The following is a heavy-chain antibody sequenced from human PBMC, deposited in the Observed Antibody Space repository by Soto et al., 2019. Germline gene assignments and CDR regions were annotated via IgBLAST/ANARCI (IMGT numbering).Heavy chain of an antibody. J-gene: IGHJ4*02. D-gene: IGHD5-18*01. Sequence: ASVKVSCKASGYTFTSYGISWVRQAPGQGLEWMGWISAYNGNTNYAQKLQGRVTMTTDTSTSTAYMELRSLRSDDTAVYYCARVESRVSSYGASDYWGQGTLVTVSS. CDR2: ISAYNGNT. V-gene: IGHV1-18*01. CDR1: GYTFTSYG. CDR3: ARVESRVSSYGASDY.